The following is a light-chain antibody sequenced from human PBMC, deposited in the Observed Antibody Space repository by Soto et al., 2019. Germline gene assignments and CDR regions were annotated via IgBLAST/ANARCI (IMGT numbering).Light chain of an antibody. J-gene: IGKJ1*01. CDR1: ESVSTN. Sequence: EIVLTQSPGTLSLAPGERVTLSCRASESVSTNLAWYQQKAGQAPRLLIYGASTRSTGIPARFSGSGSGTDFTLTISSLQSEDFAVYYCQQYNNWWTFGQGTKVDIK. CDR3: QQYNNWWT. CDR2: GAS. V-gene: IGKV3-15*01.